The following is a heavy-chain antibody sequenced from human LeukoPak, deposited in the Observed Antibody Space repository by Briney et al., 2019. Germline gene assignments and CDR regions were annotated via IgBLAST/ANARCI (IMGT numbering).Heavy chain of an antibody. Sequence: GRSLRLSCAASGFTFSNYAMHWVRQAPGKGLEWVAVISFDESKKYYADSVKGQFTISRDNSKSTLYLQMNSLRAEDTALYYCVRSRATSGGYYFAYWGQGALVTVSS. CDR1: GFTFSNYA. V-gene: IGHV3-30*04. CDR3: VRSRATSGGYYFAY. CDR2: ISFDESKK. J-gene: IGHJ4*02. D-gene: IGHD3-16*01.